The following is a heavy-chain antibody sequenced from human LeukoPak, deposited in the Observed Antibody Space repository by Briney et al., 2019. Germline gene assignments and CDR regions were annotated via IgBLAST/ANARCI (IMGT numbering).Heavy chain of an antibody. J-gene: IGHJ3*02. CDR1: GFTFSSYA. V-gene: IGHV3-23*01. CDR2: ISGSGGSK. Sequence: GGSLRLSCAASGFTFSSYAMSWVRQAPGKGLEWVAAISGSGGSKYYADSVKGRFTISRDNSKNTLYLQMNSLRAEDTAVYYCAKDRNYDYVWGSYRPSGAFDIWGQGTMVTVSS. D-gene: IGHD3-16*02. CDR3: AKDRNYDYVWGSYRPSGAFDI.